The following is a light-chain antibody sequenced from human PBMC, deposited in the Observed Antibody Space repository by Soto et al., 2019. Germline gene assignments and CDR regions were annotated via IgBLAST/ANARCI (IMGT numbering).Light chain of an antibody. CDR2: DAS. Sequence: DIQMTQSPSTLSASVGDRVTITCRASQSISSWLAWYQQKPGKAPKLLIYDASSLESGVPSRFSGSGSGTKFTLTISSLQPDDFATYYCQQYNSYSYTCGQGTKLEIK. CDR3: QQYNSYSYT. V-gene: IGKV1-5*01. CDR1: QSISSW. J-gene: IGKJ2*01.